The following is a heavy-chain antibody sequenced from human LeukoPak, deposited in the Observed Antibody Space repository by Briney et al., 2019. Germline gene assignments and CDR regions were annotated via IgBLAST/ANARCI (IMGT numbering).Heavy chain of an antibody. CDR1: GFAFSSYE. CDR2: ISSSSTYL. J-gene: IGHJ4*02. CDR3: ARDLTTVTTAVFAY. Sequence: TGGSLRLSCAASGFAFSSYEMNWVRQAPGKGLEWVSYISSSSTYLYYADSVKGRFTISRDKAKNSLYLQMNSLRAEDTAVYYCARDLTTVTTAVFAYWGQGTLVTVSS. D-gene: IGHD4-11*01. V-gene: IGHV3-21*05.